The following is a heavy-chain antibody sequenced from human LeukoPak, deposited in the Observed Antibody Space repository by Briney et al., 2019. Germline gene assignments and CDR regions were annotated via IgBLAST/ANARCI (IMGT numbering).Heavy chain of an antibody. Sequence: SETLSLTCTVSGGSISSYYWSWIRQPPGKGLEWIGYIYYSGSTSYNPSLKSRVTISVDTSKNQFSLKLSSVTAADTAVYYCARTYLRLGYFDYWGQGTLVTVSS. V-gene: IGHV4-59*01. CDR1: GGSISSYY. CDR3: ARTYLRLGYFDY. D-gene: IGHD1-26*01. J-gene: IGHJ4*02. CDR2: IYYSGST.